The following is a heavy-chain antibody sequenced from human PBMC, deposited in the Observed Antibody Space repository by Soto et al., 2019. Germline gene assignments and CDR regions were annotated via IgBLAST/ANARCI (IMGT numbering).Heavy chain of an antibody. D-gene: IGHD3-22*01. CDR2: IYYSGST. Sequence: SETLSLTCTVSGGSISSGGYYWSWIRQHPGKGLEWIGYIYYSGSTYYNPSLKSRVTISVDTSKNQFSLKLSSVTAADTAVYYCARFMDYDSSGYYYPVEYYFDYWGQGTLVTVSS. CDR1: GGSISSGGYY. CDR3: ARFMDYDSSGYYYPVEYYFDY. J-gene: IGHJ4*02. V-gene: IGHV4-31*03.